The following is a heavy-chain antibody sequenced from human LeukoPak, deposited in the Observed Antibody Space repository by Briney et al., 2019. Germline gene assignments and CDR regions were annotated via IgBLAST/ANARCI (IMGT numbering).Heavy chain of an antibody. CDR1: GFTFSSYS. CDR3: ARGRGSLPFDY. CDR2: ISRSSDYM. V-gene: IGHV3-21*01. J-gene: IGHJ4*02. Sequence: GESLGLSCAASGFTFSSYSLTWVRQAPGKGLQWVSSISRSSDYMYYADSVKGRFTISRDNAKNALYLQMTSLRAEDTAVYYCARGRGSLPFDYWGQGTLVTVSS. D-gene: IGHD1-26*01.